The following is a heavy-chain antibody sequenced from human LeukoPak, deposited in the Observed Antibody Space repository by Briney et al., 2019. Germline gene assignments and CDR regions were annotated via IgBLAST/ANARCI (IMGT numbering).Heavy chain of an antibody. Sequence: GGSLRLSCAASGFIFSNYAMHWVRQAPGKGLEWVAVISYDGSNKYYADSVKGRFTISRDNSKNTLSLQMNSLRAEDTAVYYCARGVAAAGWYYFDYWGQGTLVTVSS. CDR2: ISYDGSNK. J-gene: IGHJ4*02. V-gene: IGHV3-30-3*01. D-gene: IGHD6-13*01. CDR1: GFIFSNYA. CDR3: ARGVAAAGWYYFDY.